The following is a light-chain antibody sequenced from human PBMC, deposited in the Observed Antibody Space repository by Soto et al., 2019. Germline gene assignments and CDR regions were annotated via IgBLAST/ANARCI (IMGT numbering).Light chain of an antibody. CDR1: QSISNY. Sequence: DIQMTQSPSSLSASVGDRVTITCRASQSISNYLNWYQQKPGKAPKLLMYAASSLQSGVPSRFSGRGSGTDFPLTITSLQPEDFATYYCQQSYSTPRTFGQGTTVEIK. V-gene: IGKV1-39*01. CDR2: AAS. CDR3: QQSYSTPRT. J-gene: IGKJ1*01.